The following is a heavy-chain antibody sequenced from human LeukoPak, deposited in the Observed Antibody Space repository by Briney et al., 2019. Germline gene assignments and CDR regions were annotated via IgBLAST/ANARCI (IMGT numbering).Heavy chain of an antibody. CDR3: AKDYGDYTRAFDI. CDR2: ISGSGGST. D-gene: IGHD4-17*01. J-gene: IGHJ3*02. Sequence: GGSLRLSCAASGFTFSSYAMSWVRQAPGKGLEWVSAISGSGGSTYYADSVKGRFTISGDNSKNTLYLQMNSLRAEDTAVYYCAKDYGDYTRAFDIWGQGTMVTVSS. V-gene: IGHV3-23*01. CDR1: GFTFSSYA.